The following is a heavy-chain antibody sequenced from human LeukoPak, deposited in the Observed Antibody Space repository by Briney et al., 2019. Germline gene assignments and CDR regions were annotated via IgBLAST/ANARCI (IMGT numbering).Heavy chain of an antibody. D-gene: IGHD3-10*01. CDR2: ISSGSGTT. Sequence: GGSLRLSCAASGFTFSSYSMNWGRQAPGKGLEWLSYISSGSGTTYYADSVKGRFTISRDNAKNSVYLQMNSLRDEDTAVYYCARGGNIDYWGQGTLVTVSS. CDR1: GFTFSSYS. J-gene: IGHJ4*02. CDR3: ARGGNIDY. V-gene: IGHV3-48*02.